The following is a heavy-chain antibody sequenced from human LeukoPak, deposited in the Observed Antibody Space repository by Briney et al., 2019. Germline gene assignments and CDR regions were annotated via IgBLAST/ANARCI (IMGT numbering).Heavy chain of an antibody. J-gene: IGHJ5*02. V-gene: IGHV1-2*06. Sequence: ASVKVSCKASGYTFTGYYMHWVRQAPGQGLEWMGRINPNSGGTNYAQKFQGRVTMTRDTSISTAYMELSRLRSDDTAVYYCARTLPSLLGDCYSPWGQGTLVTVSS. CDR3: ARTLPSLLGDCYSP. CDR2: INPNSGGT. D-gene: IGHD2-21*02. CDR1: GYTFTGYY.